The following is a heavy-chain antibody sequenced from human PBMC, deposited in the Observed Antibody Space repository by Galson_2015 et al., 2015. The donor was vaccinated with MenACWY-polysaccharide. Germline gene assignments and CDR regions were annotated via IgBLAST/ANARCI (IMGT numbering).Heavy chain of an antibody. J-gene: IGHJ4*01. V-gene: IGHV4-39*07. CDR2: IYDTGRT. D-gene: IGHD6-13*01. CDR1: GGSITRTSHY. CDR3: TSGQLRWYPFDY. Sequence: SETLSLTCSVSGGSITRTSHYWGWIRQSPGKGLEWIASIYDTGRTFYNPSFEGRVTISIDTSKNHFSLNLTSVTAADTAVYYCTSGQLRWYPFDYWGHGTLVTVAS.